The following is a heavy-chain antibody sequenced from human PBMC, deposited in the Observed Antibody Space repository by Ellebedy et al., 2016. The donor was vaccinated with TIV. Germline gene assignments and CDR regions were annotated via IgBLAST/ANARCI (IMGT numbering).Heavy chain of an antibody. J-gene: IGHJ4*02. CDR3: ATLRRDY. Sequence: ASVKVSXXASGYTFTAYYIHWVRQAPGQGLEWMGWINPDSGLTNFAQKFQGRVTMTRDTSISTAYMELSRLRSDDTAVYYCATLRRDYWGQGTLVTVSS. CDR2: INPDSGLT. CDR1: GYTFTAYY. V-gene: IGHV1-2*02.